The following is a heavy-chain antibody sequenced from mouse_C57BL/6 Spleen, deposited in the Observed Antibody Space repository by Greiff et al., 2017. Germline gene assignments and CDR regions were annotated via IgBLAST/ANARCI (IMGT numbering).Heavy chain of an antibody. CDR1: GFTFSDYG. CDR2: ISSGSSTI. CDR3: ARGHGKGVYYAMDY. Sequence: EVMLVESGGGLVKPGGSLKLSCAASGFTFSDYGMHWVRQAPEKGLEWVAYISSGSSTIYYADTVKGRFTISRDNAKNTLFLQMTSLWPEDTAMDYCARGHGKGVYYAMDYWGQGTSVTVSS. D-gene: IGHD3-1*01. J-gene: IGHJ4*01. V-gene: IGHV5-17*01.